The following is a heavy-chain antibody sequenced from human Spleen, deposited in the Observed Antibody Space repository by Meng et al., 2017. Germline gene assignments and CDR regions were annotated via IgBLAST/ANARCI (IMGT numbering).Heavy chain of an antibody. Sequence: QLQLQESGPGLVTPSETLSLTCTVSGGSVSNSTYYWGWIRQAPGKGLEWIGYIYYSGSTYYNPSLESRVTISVDTSKNQFSLKLSSVTAADTAMYYCARDLQGYIYAFGYWGQGTLVTVSS. J-gene: IGHJ4*02. D-gene: IGHD5-18*01. V-gene: IGHV4-30-4*08. CDR3: ARDLQGYIYAFGY. CDR2: IYYSGST. CDR1: GGSVSNSTYY.